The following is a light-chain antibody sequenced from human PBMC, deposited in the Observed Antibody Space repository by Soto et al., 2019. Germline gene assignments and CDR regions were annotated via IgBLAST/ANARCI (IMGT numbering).Light chain of an antibody. J-gene: IGKJ3*01. Sequence: LMTPSPVTLSVSPGERATLSCTASQSVNNNVAWYHQKPGHTPRLLIYSASIGATGTPARFSGSGSGSDFTLTISSLQSEDFAVYYCQQYNKWPLTFGPGAKVDN. CDR1: QSVNNN. CDR2: SAS. V-gene: IGKV3-15*01. CDR3: QQYNKWPLT.